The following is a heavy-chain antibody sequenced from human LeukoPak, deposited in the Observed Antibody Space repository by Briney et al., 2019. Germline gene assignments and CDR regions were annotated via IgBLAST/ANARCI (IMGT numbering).Heavy chain of an antibody. V-gene: IGHV3-20*04. Sequence: TGGSLRLSCAASGFTFDDYGMSWVRQAPGKGLERVSGINWDGSSTGYADSVKGRFTISRDNAKNSLFLQMNSLRAEDTALYYCARGHYYYYMDVWGKGTTVTVSS. CDR3: ARGHYYYYMDV. J-gene: IGHJ6*03. CDR1: GFTFDDYG. CDR2: INWDGSST.